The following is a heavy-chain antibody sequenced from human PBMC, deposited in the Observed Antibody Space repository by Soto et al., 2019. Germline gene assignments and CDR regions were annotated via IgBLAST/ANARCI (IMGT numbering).Heavy chain of an antibody. CDR2: IKQDGSEK. D-gene: IGHD5-12*01. V-gene: IGHV3-7*01. CDR1: GLTFSSYW. CDR3: ARVGGVATITG. J-gene: IGHJ4*02. Sequence: GGSLRLSCAASGLTFSSYWMSWVRQAPGKGLEWVANIKQDGSEKYYVDSVKGRFTISRDNAKNSLYLQMNSLRAEDTAVYYCARVGGVATITGWGQGTLVTVSS.